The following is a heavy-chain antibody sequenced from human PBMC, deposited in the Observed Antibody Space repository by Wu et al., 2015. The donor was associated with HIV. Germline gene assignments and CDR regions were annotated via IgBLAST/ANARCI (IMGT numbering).Heavy chain of an antibody. CDR2: IIPIFGTA. J-gene: IGHJ4*02. CDR3: ARDRNWDYGDYGNYFDY. D-gene: IGHD4-17*01. CDR1: GNTFFDFS. Sequence: QAQLIQSGDEVKKPGASVKVSCKLSGNTFFDFSIHWVRQAPGQGLEWMGRIIPIFGTANYAQKFQGRVTITADESTSTAYMELSSLRSEDTAVYYCARDRNWDYGDYGNYFDYWGQGTLVTVSS. V-gene: IGHV1-69*15.